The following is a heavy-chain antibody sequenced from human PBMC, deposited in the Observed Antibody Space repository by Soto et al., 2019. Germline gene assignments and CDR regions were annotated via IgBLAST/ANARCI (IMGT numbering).Heavy chain of an antibody. CDR2: ISSSSSYI. V-gene: IGHV3-21*01. J-gene: IGHJ4*02. D-gene: IGHD2-2*01. CDR1: GFSFSSYS. CDR3: ARDFKREYCSSTSCYAAYFDY. Sequence: GGSLRLSCAASGFSFSSYSVNWVRQAPGKGLEWVSSISSSSSYIYYADSVKGRFTISRDNAKNSLYLQMNSLRAEDTAVYYCARDFKREYCSSTSCYAAYFDYWGQGTLVTVSS.